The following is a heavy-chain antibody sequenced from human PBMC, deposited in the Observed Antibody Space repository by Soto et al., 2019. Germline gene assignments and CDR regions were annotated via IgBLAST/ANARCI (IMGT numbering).Heavy chain of an antibody. Sequence: GESLKISCKGSGYSFTSYWIGWVRQMPGKGLEWMGIIHPGDSDTRYSPSFQGQVTISADKSISTAYLQWSSLKASDTAMYYCASAIAAAGTKKKNYYYYMDVWGKGTTVTVSS. CDR3: ASAIAAAGTKKKNYYYYMDV. V-gene: IGHV5-51*01. CDR1: GYSFTSYW. CDR2: IHPGDSDT. J-gene: IGHJ6*03. D-gene: IGHD6-13*01.